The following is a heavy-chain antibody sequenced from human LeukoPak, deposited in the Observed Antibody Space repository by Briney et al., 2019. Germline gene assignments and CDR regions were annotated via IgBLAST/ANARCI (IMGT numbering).Heavy chain of an antibody. V-gene: IGHV4-59*01. J-gene: IGHJ4*02. CDR3: AREASRAGTYYFDY. CDR1: GGSISSYY. D-gene: IGHD3-10*01. Sequence: KSSETLSLTCTVSGGSISSYYWSWIRQRPGKGLEWIGYIYYSGSTNYNPSLKSRVTISVDTSKNQFSLNLRSVTAADTAVYFCAREASRAGTYYFDYWGQGTLLTVSS. CDR2: IYYSGST.